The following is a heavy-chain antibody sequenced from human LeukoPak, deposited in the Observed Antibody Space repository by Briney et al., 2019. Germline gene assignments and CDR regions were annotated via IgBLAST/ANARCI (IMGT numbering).Heavy chain of an antibody. CDR1: GDSVSSNSAA. Sequence: SQTLSLTCAISGDSVSSNSAAWNWIRQSPSSGLQWLGRTYYRSKWYNDYAVSVQSRITINPDISKNQFSLQLNSVTPEDTAVYYCARDTFTAVAGTGHNWFDPWGQGTLVTVSS. V-gene: IGHV6-1*01. D-gene: IGHD6-19*01. J-gene: IGHJ5*02. CDR3: ARDTFTAVAGTGHNWFDP. CDR2: TYYRSKWYN.